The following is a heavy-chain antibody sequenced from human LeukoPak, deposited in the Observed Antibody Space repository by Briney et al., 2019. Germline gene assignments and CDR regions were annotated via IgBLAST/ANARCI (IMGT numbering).Heavy chain of an antibody. CDR2: LDPEDGET. Sequence: ASVKVSCKVSGYTLTELSMHWVRQTPGKGLEWMGGLDPEDGETIYAQKFQGRVTMTEDTSTDTAYMELSSLRSEDTAVYYCATASSWSSHYYYYGMDVWGQGTTVTVSS. CDR3: ATASSWSSHYYYYGMDV. CDR1: GYTLTELS. V-gene: IGHV1-24*01. J-gene: IGHJ6*02. D-gene: IGHD6-13*01.